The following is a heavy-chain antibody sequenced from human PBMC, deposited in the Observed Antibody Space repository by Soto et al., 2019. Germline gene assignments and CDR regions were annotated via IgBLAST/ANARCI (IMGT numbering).Heavy chain of an antibody. CDR2: INHSGST. CDR3: ARGLMAGTY. D-gene: IGHD6-19*01. Sequence: SSETLSLTCAVYGGSFSGYYWSWIRQPPGKGLEWIGEINHSGSTNYNPSLKSRVTISVDTSKNQFSLKLSSVTAADTAVYYCARGLMAGTYWGQGTLVTVSS. J-gene: IGHJ4*02. CDR1: GGSFSGYY. V-gene: IGHV4-34*01.